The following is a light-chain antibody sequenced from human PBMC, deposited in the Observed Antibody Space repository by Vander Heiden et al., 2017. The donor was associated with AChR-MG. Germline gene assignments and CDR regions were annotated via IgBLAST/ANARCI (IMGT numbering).Light chain of an antibody. J-gene: IGLJ3*02. CDR1: SSDVANYNL. CDR3: CSYAGTSTWV. Sequence: QSALTQPAPVSGSPGQSITISCTVSSSDVANYNLVSWYQQHPDKAPKLMIYEVTKRPSGVSNRFSGSKSGNTASLTISGLQAEDEADYYCCSYAGTSTWVFGGGTKLTVL. CDR2: EVT. V-gene: IGLV2-23*02.